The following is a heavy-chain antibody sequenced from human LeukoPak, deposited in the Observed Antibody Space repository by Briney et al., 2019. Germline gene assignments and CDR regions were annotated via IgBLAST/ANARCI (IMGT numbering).Heavy chain of an antibody. Sequence: KSSETLSLTCAVYGGSFSGYYWSWIRQPPGKGLEWIGYIYYSGSTNYNPSLKSRVTISVDTSKNQFSLKLSSVTAADTAVYYCARVGYSSGWPFDYWGQGTLVTVSS. V-gene: IGHV4-59*01. D-gene: IGHD6-19*01. J-gene: IGHJ4*02. CDR1: GGSFSGYY. CDR2: IYYSGST. CDR3: ARVGYSSGWPFDY.